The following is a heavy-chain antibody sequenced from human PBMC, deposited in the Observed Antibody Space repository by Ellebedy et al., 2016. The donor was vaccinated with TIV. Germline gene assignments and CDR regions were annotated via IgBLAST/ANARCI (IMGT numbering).Heavy chain of an antibody. D-gene: IGHD3-16*01. Sequence: GGSLRLSXAASGFTFNGYWMTWVRQAPGKGLEWVAHITQDGSNKNYLGSVKGRFTISRDNAKNSLFLQMDSLRAEDTALYYCARVWGTDDGLDIWGQGTMVTVSS. J-gene: IGHJ3*02. CDR3: ARVWGTDDGLDI. CDR1: GFTFNGYW. V-gene: IGHV3-7*01. CDR2: ITQDGSNK.